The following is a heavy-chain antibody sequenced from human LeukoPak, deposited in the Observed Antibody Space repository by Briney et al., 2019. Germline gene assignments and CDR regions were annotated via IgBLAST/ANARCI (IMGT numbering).Heavy chain of an antibody. D-gene: IGHD7-27*01. CDR3: ARPQDFGLTGMNAFDI. V-gene: IGHV5-51*01. Sequence: GESLKISCKGSGYSFNTYWIGWVRQMPGKGLEWMGIIYPGDSDTKDSPSFQGQVTISADKSISTAYLQWSSLKASDTAMYYCARPQDFGLTGMNAFDIWGQGTMVTVSS. CDR2: IYPGDSDT. J-gene: IGHJ3*02. CDR1: GYSFNTYW.